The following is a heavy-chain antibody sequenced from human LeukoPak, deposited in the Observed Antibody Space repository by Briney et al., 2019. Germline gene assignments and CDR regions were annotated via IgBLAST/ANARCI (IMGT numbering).Heavy chain of an antibody. V-gene: IGHV1-2*02. D-gene: IGHD3-3*01. CDR2: INTKTGRT. CDR3: ARADFIDAGPYVIAP. CDR1: GYTFTDYY. J-gene: IGHJ5*02. Sequence: ASVRVSCKTSGYTFTDYYIHWVRQAPGQGLEWMGWINTKTGRTSFARTFQGRVTLTRDPSITTVYMDMAWLTSDDTAIYFCARADFIDAGPYVIAPWGPGALVSVSS.